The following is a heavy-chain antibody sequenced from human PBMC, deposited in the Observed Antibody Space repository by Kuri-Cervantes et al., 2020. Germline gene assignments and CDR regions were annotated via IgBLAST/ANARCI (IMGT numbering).Heavy chain of an antibody. J-gene: IGHJ4*02. Sequence: ASVKVSCKVSGYTLTELSMHWVRQAPGKGLEWMGGFDPEDGETIYAQKFQGRVTMTEDTSTDTAYMKLSSLRSEDTAVYYCATEPKPSIYCSGGSCYSRLGWDYWGQGTLVTVSS. CDR1: GYTLTELS. CDR3: ATEPKPSIYCSGGSCYSRLGWDY. V-gene: IGHV1-24*01. CDR2: FDPEDGET. D-gene: IGHD2-15*01.